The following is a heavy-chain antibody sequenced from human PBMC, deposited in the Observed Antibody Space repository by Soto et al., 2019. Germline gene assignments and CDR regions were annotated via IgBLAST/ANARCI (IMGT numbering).Heavy chain of an antibody. CDR3: ARIVYDTRLNYMYFDF. J-gene: IGHJ4*02. Sequence: SSENLSLTCDVSCVSISRGNWWTWVRQNPQRGLESIVEIFNDGTAKYYPSFERRVAISVDTSKNQFSLKLTSVTAADTTIYFGARIVYDTRLNYMYFDFWGQGAMVTVSS. CDR1: CVSISRGNW. CDR2: IFNDGTA. D-gene: IGHD2-8*01. V-gene: IGHV4-4*02.